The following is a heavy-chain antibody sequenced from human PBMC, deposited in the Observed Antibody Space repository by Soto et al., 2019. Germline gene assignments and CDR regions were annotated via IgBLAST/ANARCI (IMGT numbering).Heavy chain of an antibody. CDR1: GGSISSYY. CDR3: ARVYGYRYGPYFDY. J-gene: IGHJ4*02. V-gene: IGHV4-59*01. D-gene: IGHD5-18*01. CDR2: IYYSGST. Sequence: SETLSLTCTVSGGSISSYYWSWIRQPPGKGLEWIGYIYYSGSTNYNPSLKSRVTISVDTSKNQFSLKLSSVTAADTAVYYCARVYGYRYGPYFDYWGQGTLVTVSS.